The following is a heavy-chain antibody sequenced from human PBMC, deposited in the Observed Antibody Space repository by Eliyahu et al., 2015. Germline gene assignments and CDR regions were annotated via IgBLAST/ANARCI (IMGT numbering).Heavy chain of an antibody. D-gene: IGHD4/OR15-4a*01. Sequence: EVQLVESGGGLVQPGGSLRLSCAASGFPFANYGVTWVRQTPGKGLEWVSTIXGSGAATYYADSVKGRFTISRDNSKNMVYLQMNSLRADDTAVYYCAKPVVSTMVXVLDPWGQGTLVTVSS. CDR2: IXGSGAAT. CDR1: GFPFANYG. V-gene: IGHV3-23*04. J-gene: IGHJ5*02. CDR3: AKPVVSTMVXVLDP.